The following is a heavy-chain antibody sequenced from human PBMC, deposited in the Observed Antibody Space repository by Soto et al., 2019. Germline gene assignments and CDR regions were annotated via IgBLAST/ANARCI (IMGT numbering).Heavy chain of an antibody. Sequence: QVQLVQSGAEVKKPGSSVKVSCKASGGTFSRYPISWVRQAPGQGLEWMGGIIPISGTADYAPKFQGRVTIPADEYTSTGDRELRSLTSEDTAVYYCAIERSVGYCSNTTCPRPFYYFGMGVWGQGTTVTVSS. J-gene: IGHJ6*02. CDR3: AIERSVGYCSNTTCPRPFYYFGMGV. D-gene: IGHD2-2*01. V-gene: IGHV1-69*01. CDR2: IIPISGTA. CDR1: GGTFSRYP.